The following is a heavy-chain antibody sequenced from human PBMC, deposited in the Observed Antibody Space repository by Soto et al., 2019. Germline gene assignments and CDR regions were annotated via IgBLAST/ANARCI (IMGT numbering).Heavy chain of an antibody. CDR2: INQDGSEK. D-gene: IGHD3-16*02. J-gene: IGHJ5*02. Sequence: GGSLRLSCAASGFAFSTYTMSWVRQAPGRGLEWVAKINQDGSEKYSVDSVKGRFTISRDNAKNSLYLQMNSLRAEDTAVYYCARDIGRSPFDPWGQGTPVTVSS. CDR3: ARDIGRSPFDP. CDR1: GFAFSTYT. V-gene: IGHV3-7*01.